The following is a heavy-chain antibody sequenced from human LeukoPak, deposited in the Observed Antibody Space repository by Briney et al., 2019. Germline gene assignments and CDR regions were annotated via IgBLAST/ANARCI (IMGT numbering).Heavy chain of an antibody. CDR3: ARHSPLWNY. Sequence: GGSLRLSCAASGFTFSSYGMHWVRQAPGKGLEWVAVISYDGSNKYYADSVKGRFTMSRDNSKTTLYLQMNSLRAEDTAVYYCARHSPLWNYWGQGTLVTVSS. D-gene: IGHD1-1*01. CDR2: ISYDGSNK. CDR1: GFTFSSYG. J-gene: IGHJ4*02. V-gene: IGHV3-30*03.